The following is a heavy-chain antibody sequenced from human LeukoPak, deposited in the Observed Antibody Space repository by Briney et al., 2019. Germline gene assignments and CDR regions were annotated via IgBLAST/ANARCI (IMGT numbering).Heavy chain of an antibody. Sequence: GGSLRLSCAASGFTFSSYWMHWVRHAPGKGLVWVSRINSDGSSTSYADSVKGRFTISRDNAKNTLYLQMNSLRAEDTAVYYCARAPYYYGSGSYLADVWGQGTTVTVSS. CDR3: ARAPYYYGSGSYLADV. V-gene: IGHV3-74*01. CDR2: INSDGSST. D-gene: IGHD3-10*01. CDR1: GFTFSSYW. J-gene: IGHJ6*02.